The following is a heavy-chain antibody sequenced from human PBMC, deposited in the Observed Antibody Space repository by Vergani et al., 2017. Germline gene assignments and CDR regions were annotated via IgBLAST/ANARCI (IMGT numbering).Heavy chain of an antibody. CDR2: INWNSGSI. CDR3: AKVRIKRFLEWFGAFDI. CDR1: GFPFGDYA. Sequence: EVQLVESGGGLVQPGRSLKLSCAASGFPFGDYAMDWVRQAPGKGLEWVSGINWNSGSIGYADSVKGRFTISRDNAKNSLYLQMNSLRVEDTALYYCAKVRIKRFLEWFGAFDIWGQGTMVTVSS. J-gene: IGHJ3*02. D-gene: IGHD3-3*01. V-gene: IGHV3-9*01.